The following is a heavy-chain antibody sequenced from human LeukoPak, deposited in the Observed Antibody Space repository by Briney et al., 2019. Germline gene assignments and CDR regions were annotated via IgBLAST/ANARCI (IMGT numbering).Heavy chain of an antibody. CDR2: ISYDGSNK. V-gene: IGHV3-30*18. CDR3: AKESRVVIGVTPENFNY. Sequence: GGSLRLSCAASGFTFSSYGMHWVRQAPGKGLEWVAAISYDGSNKYYADSVKGRFTISRDNSKNTLYLQMNSLRAEDTAVYYCAKESRVVIGVTPENFNYWGQGPLVTVS. D-gene: IGHD3-3*01. J-gene: IGHJ4*02. CDR1: GFTFSSYG.